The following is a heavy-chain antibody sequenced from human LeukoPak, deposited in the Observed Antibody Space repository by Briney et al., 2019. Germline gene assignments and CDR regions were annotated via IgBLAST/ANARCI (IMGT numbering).Heavy chain of an antibody. CDR1: GGSISRYY. D-gene: IGHD6-13*01. CDR2: IYTSGST. CDR3: ASSYSSSWWIV. V-gene: IGHV4-4*09. Sequence: SETLSLTCTVSGGSISRYYWSWIRQPPGKGLEWIGYIYTSGSTNYNPSLKSRVTISVDTSKNQFSLKLSSVTAADTAVYYCASSYSSSWWIVWGKGTTVTVSS. J-gene: IGHJ6*04.